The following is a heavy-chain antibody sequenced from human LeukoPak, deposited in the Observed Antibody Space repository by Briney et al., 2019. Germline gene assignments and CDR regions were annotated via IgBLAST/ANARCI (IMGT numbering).Heavy chain of an antibody. CDR2: IKQDGSEK. CDR3: VRGGYYRADAFDI. D-gene: IGHD3-22*01. Sequence: GGSLRLSCAASGFTFSSYWMSWVRQAPGKGLEWVANIKQDGSEKYYVDSVKGRFTISRDNAKNSLYLQMNSLRAEDTAVYYCVRGGYYRADAFDIWGQGTLVTVSS. J-gene: IGHJ4*02. CDR1: GFTFSSYW. V-gene: IGHV3-7*01.